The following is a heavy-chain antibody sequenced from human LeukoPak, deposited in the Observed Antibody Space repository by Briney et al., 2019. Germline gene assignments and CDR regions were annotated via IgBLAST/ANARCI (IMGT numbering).Heavy chain of an antibody. CDR1: GFTFNNYG. V-gene: IGHV3-23*01. D-gene: IGHD6-13*01. J-gene: IGHJ4*02. CDR2: ISGSGGST. Sequence: GGSLRLSCAASGFTFNNYGMSWVRQAPGKGLEWVSAISGSGGSTYYADSVKGRFTISRDNSKNTLYLQMNSLRAEDTAVYYCAILSIDSGTWGGYWGQGTLVIVSS. CDR3: AILSIDSGTWGGY.